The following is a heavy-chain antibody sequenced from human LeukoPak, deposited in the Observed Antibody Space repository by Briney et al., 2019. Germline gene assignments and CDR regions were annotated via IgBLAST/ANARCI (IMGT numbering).Heavy chain of an antibody. Sequence: GGSLRLSCTASGFTFGDYAVSWVRQAPGKGLEWVGFIRRKANGGTTEYAASVKGRFTISRDDSKSIAYLQMNSLKTEDTAVYYCTRDSRHLDRALDVWGQGTMVTISS. V-gene: IGHV3-49*04. D-gene: IGHD1-1*01. CDR1: GFTFGDYA. CDR3: TRDSRHLDRALDV. J-gene: IGHJ3*01. CDR2: IRRKANGGTT.